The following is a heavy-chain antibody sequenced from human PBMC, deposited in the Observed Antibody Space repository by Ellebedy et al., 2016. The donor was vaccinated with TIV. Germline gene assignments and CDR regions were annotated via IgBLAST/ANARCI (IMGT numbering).Heavy chain of an antibody. CDR2: INPNRGGT. J-gene: IGHJ6*02. V-gene: IGHV1-2*04. CDR3: ARDRVGYTYGSYYYYGMDV. D-gene: IGHD5-18*01. Sequence: ASVKVSCKASGYTFTGYYMHWVRQAPGQGLEWMGWINPNRGGTNYAQKFQGWVTMTRDTSISTAYMELSRLRSDDTAVYYCARDRVGYTYGSYYYYGMDVWGQGTTVTVSS. CDR1: GYTFTGYY.